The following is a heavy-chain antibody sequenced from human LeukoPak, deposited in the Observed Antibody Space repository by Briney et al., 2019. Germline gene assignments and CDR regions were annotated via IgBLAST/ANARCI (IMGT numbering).Heavy chain of an antibody. Sequence: ASVKVSCKASGYTLSDYFMHWVRQAPGQGLEWMGWIKPDSGDTSYAQNSQGRVTLTRDTSINTAYMELSSLRSDDTAMYYCARENWIYEYWGQGTLVTVSS. CDR3: ARENWIYEY. V-gene: IGHV1-2*02. D-gene: IGHD1-7*01. CDR2: IKPDSGDT. CDR1: GYTLSDYF. J-gene: IGHJ4*02.